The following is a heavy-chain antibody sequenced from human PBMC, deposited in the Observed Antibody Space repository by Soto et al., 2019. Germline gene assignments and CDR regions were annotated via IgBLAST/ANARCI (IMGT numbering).Heavy chain of an antibody. CDR1: GYTFTSYD. CDR2: MNPNSGNT. Sequence: QVQLVQSGAEVKKPGASVKVSCKASGYTFTSYDINWVRQATGQGLEWLGWMNPNSGNTGYAQRLQGRVTMTRNTTISTAYMELSSLRSEDTAVYYCATSIRGLRVVNYYYGMDVWGQGTTVTVSS. D-gene: IGHD3-10*01. J-gene: IGHJ6*02. V-gene: IGHV1-8*01. CDR3: ATSIRGLRVVNYYYGMDV.